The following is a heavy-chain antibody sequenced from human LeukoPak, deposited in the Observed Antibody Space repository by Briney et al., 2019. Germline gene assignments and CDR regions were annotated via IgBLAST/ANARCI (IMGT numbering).Heavy chain of an antibody. J-gene: IGHJ4*02. CDR2: ISAYNGNT. D-gene: IGHD5-12*01. CDR3: ARDNMVATNYFDY. Sequence: ASVKVSCKASGGIFSSYVMSWVRQAPGQGLEWMGWISAYNGNTNYAQKVQGRVTMTTDTSTSTAYMELRSLRSDDTAVYYCARDNMVATNYFDYWGQGTLVTVSS. CDR1: GGIFSSYV. V-gene: IGHV1-18*01.